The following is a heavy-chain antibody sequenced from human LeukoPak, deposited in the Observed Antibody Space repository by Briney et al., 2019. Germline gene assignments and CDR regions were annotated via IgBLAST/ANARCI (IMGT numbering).Heavy chain of an antibody. J-gene: IGHJ4*02. V-gene: IGHV3-23*01. CDR1: GFTFSSYA. D-gene: IGHD2-15*01. CDR2: ISGSGIST. Sequence: GGSLRLSCAASGFTFSSYAMSWVRQAPGKGLEWVSAISGSGISTYYADSVKGRFTISRDNSRNTLSLQMDTLRAEDTAVYYCAKDRGYCSGGGCYRFDCWGQGTLVTVSS. CDR3: AKDRGYCSGGGCYRFDC.